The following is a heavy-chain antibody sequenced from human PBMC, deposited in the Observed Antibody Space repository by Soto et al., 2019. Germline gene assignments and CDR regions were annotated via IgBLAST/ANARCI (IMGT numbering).Heavy chain of an antibody. V-gene: IGHV3-23*01. D-gene: IGHD1-7*01. CDR2: ISGSGEST. Sequence: LRLSCAASGFTFSSCAMSWVRQAPGKGLEWVSTISGSGESTYYADSVKGRFTISRDNSKSTLYLQMNSLRAEDTAVYYCAKDRWNYDYFDFWGQGTLVTVSS. J-gene: IGHJ4*02. CDR1: GFTFSSCA. CDR3: AKDRWNYDYFDF.